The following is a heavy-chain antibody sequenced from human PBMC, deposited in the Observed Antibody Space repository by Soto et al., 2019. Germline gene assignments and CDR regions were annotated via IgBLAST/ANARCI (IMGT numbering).Heavy chain of an antibody. CDR2: IRDSGDST. Sequence: EVQLLESGGGLVQPGESLRLSCAVSGFIFGNYMMTWVRQAPGKGLEWVSTIRDSGDSTYYADSVKGRFTISRDNFKNTLYLQMDSVGAEDTGVDYCAPRVYCSGGSCHYDAFDIRGQGAMVTVSS. J-gene: IGHJ3*02. CDR1: GFIFGNYM. D-gene: IGHD2-15*01. CDR3: APRVYCSGGSCHYDAFDI. V-gene: IGHV3-23*01.